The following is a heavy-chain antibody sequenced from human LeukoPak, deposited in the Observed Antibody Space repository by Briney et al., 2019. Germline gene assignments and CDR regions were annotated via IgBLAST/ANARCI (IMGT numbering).Heavy chain of an antibody. D-gene: IGHD6-6*01. J-gene: IGHJ4*02. CDR2: ISSSSSYI. Sequence: GGSLRLSCAASGFTFSSYAMDWVRPAPGKGLEWVSSISSSSSYIYHADSVKGRFTISRDNAKNSLYLQMNSLRAEDTAVYYCARDRDSSSSFDYWGQGTLVTVSS. V-gene: IGHV3-21*04. CDR1: GFTFSSYA. CDR3: ARDRDSSSSFDY.